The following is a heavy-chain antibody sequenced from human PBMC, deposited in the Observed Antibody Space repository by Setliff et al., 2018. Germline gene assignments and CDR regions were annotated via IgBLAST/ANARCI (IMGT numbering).Heavy chain of an antibody. CDR2: ISVYNGDT. CDR3: ARAPSVELVTIRTNSWFTY. Sequence: GASVKVSCKASGYTFRNYAFAWVRQAPGQGLEWVGWISVYNGDTNYAQKFQGRVTLTTGTSTSTAYMELRSLTSDDSAFYYCARAPSVELVTIRTNSWFTYWGQGTLVTVSS. J-gene: IGHJ4*02. D-gene: IGHD5-18*01. V-gene: IGHV1-18*01. CDR1: GYTFRNYA.